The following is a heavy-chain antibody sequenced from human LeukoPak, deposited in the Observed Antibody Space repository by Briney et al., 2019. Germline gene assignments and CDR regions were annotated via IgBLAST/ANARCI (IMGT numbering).Heavy chain of an antibody. D-gene: IGHD5-18*01. J-gene: IGHJ3*02. V-gene: IGHV3-21*04. CDR3: ARGVYSYGTYHDAFDI. CDR1: GFTFSSYS. CDR2: ISSSSSYI. Sequence: GGSLRLSCAASGFTFSSYSMNWVRQAPGKGLEWVSSISSSSSYIYYADSVKGRFTISRDNAKNSLYLQMNSLRAEDTAVYYCARGVYSYGTYHDAFDIWGQGTLVTVSS.